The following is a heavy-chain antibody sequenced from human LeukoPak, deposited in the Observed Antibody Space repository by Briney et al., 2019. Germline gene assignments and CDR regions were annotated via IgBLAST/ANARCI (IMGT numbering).Heavy chain of an antibody. CDR1: GFTFSSYA. J-gene: IGHJ4*02. Sequence: GGSLRLSCAASGFTFSSYAMHWVHQAPGKGLEWVTFILYDGSNKYYADSVKGRFTISRDNSKNTVYLQMSSLRAEDTAVYYCAKDMASRDDYSNLFDYWGQGTLVTVSS. CDR2: ILYDGSNK. D-gene: IGHD4-11*01. CDR3: AKDMASRDDYSNLFDY. V-gene: IGHV3-30*04.